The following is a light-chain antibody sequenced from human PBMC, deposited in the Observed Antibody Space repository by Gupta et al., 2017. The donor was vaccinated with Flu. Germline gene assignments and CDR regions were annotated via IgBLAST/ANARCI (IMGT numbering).Light chain of an antibody. CDR2: TNS. Sequence: RLTISCSGSNCHIGANAVISYQQPPVTAPKLLMYTNSPRPSGVPERLPDSKSATSASISISGLQADDEADYYCSAWDDTLNGWVFGGGTKLTVL. CDR3: SAWDDTLNGWV. V-gene: IGLV1-44*01. J-gene: IGLJ3*02. CDR1: NCHIGANA.